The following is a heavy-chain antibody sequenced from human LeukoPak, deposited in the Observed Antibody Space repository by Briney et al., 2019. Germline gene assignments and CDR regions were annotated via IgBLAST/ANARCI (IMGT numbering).Heavy chain of an antibody. CDR1: GFTFSSYW. D-gene: IGHD3-9*01. CDR2: IKLDGSEK. V-gene: IGHV3-7*01. CDR3: ARFPERYYFDY. J-gene: IGHJ4*02. Sequence: GGSPRLSCAASGFTFSSYWMSWVRQAPGKGLEWVANIKLDGSEKYYVDSVKGRFTISRDNAKNSLYLQMNNLRAEDTAVYYCARFPERYYFDYWGQGTLVTVSS.